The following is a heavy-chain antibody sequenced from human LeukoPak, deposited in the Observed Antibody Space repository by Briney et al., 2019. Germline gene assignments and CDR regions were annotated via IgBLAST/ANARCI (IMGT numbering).Heavy chain of an antibody. J-gene: IGHJ6*02. D-gene: IGHD5-18*01. CDR2: ISYDGSNK. Sequence: GGSLRLSCAASGFTFSSYAMHWVRQAPGKGLEWVAVISYDGSNKYYADSVKGRFTISRDNSKNTLYLQMNSLRAEDTAVYYCARDPTVMVNGHYYYYGMDVWGQGTTVTVSS. V-gene: IGHV3-30-3*01. CDR3: ARDPTVMVNGHYYYYGMDV. CDR1: GFTFSSYA.